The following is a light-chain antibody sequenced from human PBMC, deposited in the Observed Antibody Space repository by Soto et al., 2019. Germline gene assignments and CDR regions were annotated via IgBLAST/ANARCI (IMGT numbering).Light chain of an antibody. Sequence: QSALTQPASVSGSPGQSITISCTGTSSDVGGYNYGSWYQQHPGEAPKLMIYEVSNLPSGVSNRFSGSKSGNTASLTISGLQAEDEADYYCSSYTSSSPCVFGGGTKLTVL. V-gene: IGLV2-14*01. CDR3: SSYTSSSPCV. CDR1: SSDVGGYNY. J-gene: IGLJ3*02. CDR2: EVS.